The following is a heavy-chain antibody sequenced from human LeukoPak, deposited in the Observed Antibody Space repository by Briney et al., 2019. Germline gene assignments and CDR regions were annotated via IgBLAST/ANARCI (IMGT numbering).Heavy chain of an antibody. CDR3: ATAGSCIKSGAFDI. CDR2: FDPEDGET. CDR1: GYTLTELS. V-gene: IGHV1-24*01. Sequence: GASVKVSCKVSGYTLTELSMHWVRQGPGKGLEWMGGFDPEDGETIYAQKFQGRVTMTEDTSTDTAYMELSSLRSEDTAVYYCATAGSCIKSGAFDIWGQGTMVTVSS. J-gene: IGHJ3*02. D-gene: IGHD2-15*01.